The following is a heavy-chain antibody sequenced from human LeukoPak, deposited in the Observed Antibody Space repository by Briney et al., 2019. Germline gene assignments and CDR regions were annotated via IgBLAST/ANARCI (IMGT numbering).Heavy chain of an antibody. D-gene: IGHD3-22*01. V-gene: IGHV3-23*01. CDR3: ASLDYFDSSDYGDY. J-gene: IGHJ4*02. CDR1: GFTFNNYA. CDR2: ISGSGGST. Sequence: GGSLRLSCAASGFTFNNYAMSWVRQAPGKRLEWVSAISGSGGSTYYTDSVTGRFTISRDNSKTTLYLQMNSLRAEDTALYYCASLDYFDSSDYGDYWGQGTLVTVSS.